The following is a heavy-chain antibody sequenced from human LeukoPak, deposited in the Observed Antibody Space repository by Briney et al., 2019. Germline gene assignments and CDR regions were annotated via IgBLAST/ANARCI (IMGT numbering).Heavy chain of an antibody. D-gene: IGHD2-2*01. Sequence: HPWGSLRLSCAASGFTFSSYGMHWVRQAPGKGLEWVAFIRYDGSNKYYADSVKGRFTISRDNSKNTLYLQMNSLRAEDTAVYYCAKDILVVPAAIILSVAFDIWGQGTMVTVSS. V-gene: IGHV3-30*02. CDR3: AKDILVVPAAIILSVAFDI. CDR2: IRYDGSNK. J-gene: IGHJ3*02. CDR1: GFTFSSYG.